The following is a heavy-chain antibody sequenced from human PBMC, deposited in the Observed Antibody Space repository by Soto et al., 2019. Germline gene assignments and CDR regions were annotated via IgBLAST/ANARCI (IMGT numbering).Heavy chain of an antibody. D-gene: IGHD1-26*01. CDR2: IIPILGIA. CDR3: ARDGPRELLYVMDV. CDR1: GGTFSTYT. Sequence: GASVKVSCKASGGTFSTYTISWVRQAPGQGLEWMGRIIPILGIANYAEKFQGRVTITADKSTSTAYMELSSLRSEDTAVYYCARDGPRELLYVMDVWGQGTTVTVSS. V-gene: IGHV1-69*04. J-gene: IGHJ6*02.